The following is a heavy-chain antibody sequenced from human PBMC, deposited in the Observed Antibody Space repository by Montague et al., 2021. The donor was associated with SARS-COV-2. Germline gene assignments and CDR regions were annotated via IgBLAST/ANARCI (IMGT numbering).Heavy chain of an antibody. CDR2: IYYSGST. CDR3: ARQYYDSSGEDAFDI. D-gene: IGHD3-22*01. CDR1: GGSISSYY. Sequence: SETLSLTCTVSGGSISSYYWSWIRQPPGKGLEWIGYIYYSGSTNYNPSLKSRVTISVDTSKNQFSLKLSSVTAADTAVYYCARQYYDSSGEDAFDIWGQGTMVTVSS. J-gene: IGHJ3*02. V-gene: IGHV4-59*08.